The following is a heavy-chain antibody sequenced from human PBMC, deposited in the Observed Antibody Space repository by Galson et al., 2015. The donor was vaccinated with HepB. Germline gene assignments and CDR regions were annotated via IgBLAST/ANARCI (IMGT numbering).Heavy chain of an antibody. Sequence: LRLSCAASGFTFSSYGMHWVRQAPGKGLEWVAVISYDGSNKYYADSVKGRFTISRDNSKNTLYLQMNSLRAEDTAVYYCAKDPEVRFLEWFFDYWGQGTLVTVSS. V-gene: IGHV3-30*18. CDR3: AKDPEVRFLEWFFDY. D-gene: IGHD3-3*01. CDR1: GFTFSSYG. J-gene: IGHJ4*02. CDR2: ISYDGSNK.